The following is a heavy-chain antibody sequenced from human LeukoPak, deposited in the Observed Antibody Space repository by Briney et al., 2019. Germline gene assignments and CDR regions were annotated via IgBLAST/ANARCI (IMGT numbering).Heavy chain of an antibody. D-gene: IGHD3-22*01. CDR1: GYSFASYW. Sequence: GESLQISCQGSGYSFASYWIGWVRQLPGKGLEWMGIIYPGDSDTRYSPSFQGQVTISADKSISTAYLQWSSLKASDTAMYYCARRGGDYYDSSGYLNLYYFDYWGQGTLVTVSS. CDR3: ARRGGDYYDSSGYLNLYYFDY. CDR2: IYPGDSDT. V-gene: IGHV5-51*01. J-gene: IGHJ4*02.